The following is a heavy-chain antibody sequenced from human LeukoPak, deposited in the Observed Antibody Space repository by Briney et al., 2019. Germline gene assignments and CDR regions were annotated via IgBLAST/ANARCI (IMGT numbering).Heavy chain of an antibody. Sequence: SETLPLTCAVSGGSISSGGYSWRWIRQPPGKGLEWIGYIYHSGSTYYNPSLKSRVTISVDRSKNQFPLKLSSVTAADTAVYYCARVGRVGMDVWGQGTTVTVSS. J-gene: IGHJ6*02. CDR3: ARVGRVGMDV. CDR2: IYHSGST. V-gene: IGHV4-30-2*01. CDR1: GGSISSGGYS.